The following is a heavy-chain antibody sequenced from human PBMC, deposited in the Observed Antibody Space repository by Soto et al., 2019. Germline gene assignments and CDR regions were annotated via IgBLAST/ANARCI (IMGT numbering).Heavy chain of an antibody. CDR3: ARELELPRFRWFDP. CDR1: CGSISSGDYY. CDR2: IYYSGST. J-gene: IGHJ5*02. Sequence: SETLSLTCTVSCGSISSGDYYWSWIRQPPGKGLEWIGYIYYSGSTYYNPSLKSRVTISVDTSKNQFSLKLSSVTAADTAVYYCARELELPRFRWFDPWGQGTLVTVSS. D-gene: IGHD1-7*01. V-gene: IGHV4-30-4*01.